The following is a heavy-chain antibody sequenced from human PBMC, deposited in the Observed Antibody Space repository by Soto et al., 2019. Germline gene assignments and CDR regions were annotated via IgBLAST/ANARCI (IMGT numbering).Heavy chain of an antibody. Sequence: QVQLVESGGGVVQPGRSLRLACAVSGFTSSSYGMYWVRQAPGKGLEWVTVISYDGRNKYYGDSVKGRFTISRDNSKNTVYLQMNSLRAEDTAVYYCAKGRAFSETWPHDAFDIWGQGTMVTVSS. CDR3: AKGRAFSETWPHDAFDI. D-gene: IGHD3-10*01. J-gene: IGHJ3*02. CDR2: ISYDGRNK. V-gene: IGHV3-30*18. CDR1: GFTSSSYG.